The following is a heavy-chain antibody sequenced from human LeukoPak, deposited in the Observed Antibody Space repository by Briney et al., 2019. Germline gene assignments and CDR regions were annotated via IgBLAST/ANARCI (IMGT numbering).Heavy chain of an antibody. CDR1: GFTFSSDA. Sequence: GGSLRLSCAASGFTFSSDAMGWGRQAPEEGLEWGSSISGSSGKTFYADSVKGRFTISRDISKNTLYLQMNSLRDEDTAVYYCTKYGASGSYFDYWGQGALVTVSS. J-gene: IGHJ4*02. V-gene: IGHV3-23*01. CDR3: TKYGASGSYFDY. D-gene: IGHD3-10*01. CDR2: ISGSSGKT.